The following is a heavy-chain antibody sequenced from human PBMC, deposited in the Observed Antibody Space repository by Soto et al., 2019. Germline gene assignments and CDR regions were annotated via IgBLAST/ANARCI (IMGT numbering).Heavy chain of an antibody. CDR3: GADGESDFWSGPVYYYGMDV. CDR1: GLTFTSSA. Sequence: SVKVSCKASGLTFTSSAVQWVRQARGQRLEWIGWIVVGSGNTNYAQKFQERVTITRDMSTSTAYMELSSLRSEDTAVYYCGADGESDFWSGPVYYYGMDVWGQGTTVTVSS. V-gene: IGHV1-58*01. CDR2: IVVGSGNT. J-gene: IGHJ6*02. D-gene: IGHD3-3*01.